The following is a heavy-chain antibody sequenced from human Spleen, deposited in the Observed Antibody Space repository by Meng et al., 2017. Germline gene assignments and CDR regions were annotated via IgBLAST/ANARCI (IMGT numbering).Heavy chain of an antibody. CDR2: IYYSGST. CDR1: GGSISSGGYY. V-gene: IGHV4-31*03. D-gene: IGHD2-2*01. Sequence: GQASEAGPGLGAPSQTLSLTCTVSGGSISSGGYYWSWIRQHPGKGLEWIGYIYYSGSTYYNPSLKSRVTISVDTSKNQFSLKLSSVTAADTAVYYCAREIIVVVPAASYAFDPWGQGTLVTVSS. J-gene: IGHJ5*02. CDR3: AREIIVVVPAASYAFDP.